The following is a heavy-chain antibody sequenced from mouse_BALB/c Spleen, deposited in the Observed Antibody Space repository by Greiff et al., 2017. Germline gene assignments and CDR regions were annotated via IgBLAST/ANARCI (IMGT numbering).Heavy chain of an antibody. CDR3: NKGGAMDY. V-gene: IGHV14-4*02. D-gene: IGHD3-3*01. J-gene: IGHJ4*01. CDR1: GFNIKDYY. CDR2: IDPENGDT. Sequence: VQLQQSGAELVRPGASVKLSCTASGFNIKDYYMHWVKQRPEQGLEWIGWIDPENGDTEYAPKFQGKATMTADTSSNTAYLQLSSLTSEDTAVYYCNKGGAMDYWGQGTSVTVSS.